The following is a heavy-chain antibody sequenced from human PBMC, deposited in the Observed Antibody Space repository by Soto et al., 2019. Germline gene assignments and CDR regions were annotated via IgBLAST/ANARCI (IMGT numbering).Heavy chain of an antibody. V-gene: IGHV1-3*01. Sequence: GALVKVSCKASGYIFTDFGIHWVRQAPGQRLEWLGWIIAVNDKTLYSPKFQGRPAITRDTSANTAYMDLYSLRSEDSAVYYCARGRRACTGNNCYTDFDFWGQVSLVTVSS. CDR2: IIAVNDKT. CDR3: ARGRRACTGNNCYTDFDF. D-gene: IGHD2-2*02. J-gene: IGHJ4*02. CDR1: GYIFTDFG.